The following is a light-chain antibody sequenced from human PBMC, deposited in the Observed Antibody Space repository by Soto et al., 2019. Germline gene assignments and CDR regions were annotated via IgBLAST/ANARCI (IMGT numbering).Light chain of an antibody. Sequence: QSALTQPPSASGSPGQSVTISCTGTSSDVGGYNYVSWYQKHPGKAPKLMIYEVSKRPSGVPDRFSGSKSGNTASLTVSGLQAEHEADYYCSSYAGSNNLVFGGGTKVTVL. J-gene: IGLJ3*02. V-gene: IGLV2-8*01. CDR1: SSDVGGYNY. CDR2: EVS. CDR3: SSYAGSNNLV.